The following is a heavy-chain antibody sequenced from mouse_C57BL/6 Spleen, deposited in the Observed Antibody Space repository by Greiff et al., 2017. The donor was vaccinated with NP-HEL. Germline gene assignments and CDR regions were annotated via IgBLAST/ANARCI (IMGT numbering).Heavy chain of an antibody. CDR2: INYDGSST. Sequence: DVQLQESEGGLVQPGSSMKLSCTASGFTFSDYYMAWVRQVPEKGLEWVANINYDGSSTYYLDSLKSRFIISRDNAKNILYLQMSSLKSEDTATYYCARGGNYYGSRAGWYFDVWGTGTTVTVSS. CDR3: ARGGNYYGSRAGWYFDV. D-gene: IGHD1-1*01. V-gene: IGHV5-16*01. J-gene: IGHJ1*03. CDR1: GFTFSDYY.